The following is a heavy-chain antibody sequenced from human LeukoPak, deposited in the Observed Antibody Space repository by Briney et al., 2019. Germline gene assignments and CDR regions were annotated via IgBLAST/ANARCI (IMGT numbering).Heavy chain of an antibody. CDR1: GGTFSSYA. CDR2: IIPIFGTA. D-gene: IGHD6-13*01. V-gene: IGHV1-69*05. J-gene: IGHJ4*02. CDR3: ARVNNIAAASDY. Sequence: SVKVSCKASGGTFSSYAISWVRQAPGQGLEWMGGIIPIFGTANYAQKFQGRVTITRDTSASTAYMELSSLRSEDTAVYYCARVNNIAAASDYWGQGTLVTVSS.